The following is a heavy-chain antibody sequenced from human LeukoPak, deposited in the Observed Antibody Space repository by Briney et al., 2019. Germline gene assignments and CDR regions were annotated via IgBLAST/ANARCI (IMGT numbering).Heavy chain of an antibody. J-gene: IGHJ4*02. D-gene: IGHD3-22*01. CDR3: ARGHTFESSGYYFYFGY. CDR1: GGSISNYY. CDR2: IQSSGTT. Sequence: SETLSLTCTVSGGSISNYYWNWIRQPAGKGLEWIGRIQSSGTTNYNPSLKSRVTMSLGPSKNQFSLKLISVTAADTAVYYCARGHTFESSGYYFYFGYWGQGTLVTVSS. V-gene: IGHV4-4*07.